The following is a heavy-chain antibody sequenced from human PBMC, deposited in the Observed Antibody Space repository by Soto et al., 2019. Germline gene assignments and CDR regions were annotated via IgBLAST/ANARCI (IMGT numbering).Heavy chain of an antibody. CDR3: ARPVRSTRPFDY. CDR1: GGSISSSNW. Sequence: QVQLQESGPGLVKPSGTLSLTCAVSGGSISSSNWWSWVRQPPGKGLEWIGEIYHSGSTNYNPSLKSRXXIXVXXSKNQFSLKRSSVTAADTAVYYCARPVRSTRPFDYWGQGTLVTVSS. CDR2: IYHSGST. J-gene: IGHJ4*02. V-gene: IGHV4-4*02. D-gene: IGHD3-10*01.